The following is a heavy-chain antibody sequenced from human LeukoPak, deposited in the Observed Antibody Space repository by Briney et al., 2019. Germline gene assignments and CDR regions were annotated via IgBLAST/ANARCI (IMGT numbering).Heavy chain of an antibody. CDR3: ARDAQWLVPEGYFYYMDV. Sequence: GGSLRLSCAGSGFTFSRYSMNWFRQAPGKGLERVSSISSRSTNIFYADSVKGRFTISRDNAKNSLYRQMNSLGAEDTAVYYCARDAQWLVPEGYFYYMDVWGKGTTVTVSS. V-gene: IGHV3-21*01. CDR2: ISSRSTNI. J-gene: IGHJ6*03. CDR1: GFTFSRYS. D-gene: IGHD6-19*01.